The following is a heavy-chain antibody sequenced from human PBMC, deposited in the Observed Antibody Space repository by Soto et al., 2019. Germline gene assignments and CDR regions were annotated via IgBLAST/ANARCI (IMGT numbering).Heavy chain of an antibody. J-gene: IGHJ1*01. CDR3: AKVEPYSGSSYRGYLQH. CDR1: GFTFSSYA. D-gene: IGHD6-13*01. CDR2: ISGSGGGT. Sequence: EVQLLESGGDLVQPGGSLRLSCAASGFTFSSYAMSWVRQAPGKGLEWVSSISGSGGGTYYADSVKGRFTISRDNSKNTLYLQMNRLRTEDTAVYYCAKVEPYSGSSYRGYLQHWGQGTLVTVSS. V-gene: IGHV3-23*01.